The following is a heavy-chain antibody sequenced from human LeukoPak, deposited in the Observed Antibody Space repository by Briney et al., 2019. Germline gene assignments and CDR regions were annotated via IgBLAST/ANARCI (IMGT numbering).Heavy chain of an antibody. V-gene: IGHV1-69*05. J-gene: IGHJ4*02. Sequence: GSSVKVSCKASGGTFSSYAISWVRQAPGQGLEWMGGIIPIFGTANYAQKFQGRVTITTDESTSTAYMELSSLRSEDTAVYYCALPTTTIADVFDYWGQGTLVTVSS. D-gene: IGHD1-26*01. CDR1: GGTFSSYA. CDR2: IIPIFGTA. CDR3: ALPTTTIADVFDY.